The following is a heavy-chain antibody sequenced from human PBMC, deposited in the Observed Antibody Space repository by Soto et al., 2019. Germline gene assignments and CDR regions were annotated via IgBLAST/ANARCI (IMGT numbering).Heavy chain of an antibody. Sequence: KPSETLSLTCTVSGGSISSYYWSWIRQPAGKGLEWVGRIYTSGTTHYNPSLKSRVTVSVDTSKNQLSLKLTSVTAADTAVYFCAGDQGYYYDGMDVWGQGTTVTVSS. D-gene: IGHD3-22*01. CDR2: IYTSGTT. V-gene: IGHV4-4*07. J-gene: IGHJ6*02. CDR1: GGSISSYY. CDR3: AGDQGYYYDGMDV.